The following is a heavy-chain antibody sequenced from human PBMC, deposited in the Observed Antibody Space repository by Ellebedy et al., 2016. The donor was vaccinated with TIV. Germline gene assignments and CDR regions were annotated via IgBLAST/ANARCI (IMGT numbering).Heavy chain of an antibody. CDR2: IYHSGST. CDR1: GYSISSGYY. CDR3: ARDRETTGTTLDWFDP. J-gene: IGHJ5*02. V-gene: IGHV4-38-2*02. Sequence: SETLSLXXTVSGYSISSGYYWGWIRQPPGKGLEWIGSIYHSGSTYYNPSLKSRVTISVDTSKNQFSLKLSSVTAADTAVYYCARDRETTGTTLDWFDPWGQGTLVTVSS. D-gene: IGHD1-1*01.